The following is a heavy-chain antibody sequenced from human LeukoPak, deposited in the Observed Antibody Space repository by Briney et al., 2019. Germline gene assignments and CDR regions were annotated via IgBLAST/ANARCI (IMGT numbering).Heavy chain of an antibody. CDR3: ASRRGYCTNTSCDGRG. J-gene: IGHJ4*02. Sequence: GGSLRLSCAASGFTFSSYNMHWVRQAPGKGLEWVSSISRSSSYIYYADSVKGRFTISRDNAKNSLYLQMNSLRAEDTAVYYCASRRGYCTNTSCDGRGWGQGTLVIVSS. D-gene: IGHD2-2*01. CDR2: ISRSSSYI. V-gene: IGHV3-21*01. CDR1: GFTFSSYN.